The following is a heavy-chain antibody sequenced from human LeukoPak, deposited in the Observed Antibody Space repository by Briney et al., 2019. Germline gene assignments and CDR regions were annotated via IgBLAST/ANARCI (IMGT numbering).Heavy chain of an antibody. CDR3: ARVLRYYGSGYNWFDP. CDR2: INHSGST. D-gene: IGHD3-10*01. V-gene: IGHV4-34*01. CDR1: GGSFSGYY. Sequence: SETLSLTCAVYGGSFSGYYWSWIRQPPGKVLEWIGEINHSGSTNYNPSLKSRVTISVDTSKNQFSLKLSSVTAADTAVYYCARVLRYYGSGYNWFDPWGQGTLVTVSS. J-gene: IGHJ5*02.